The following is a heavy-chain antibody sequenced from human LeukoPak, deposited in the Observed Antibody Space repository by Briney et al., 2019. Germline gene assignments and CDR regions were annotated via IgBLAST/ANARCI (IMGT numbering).Heavy chain of an antibody. CDR2: IYYSGST. CDR3: ARRITISINWFDP. CDR1: GGSISSSSYY. V-gene: IGHV4-39*01. D-gene: IGHD3-3*01. Sequence: SETLSLTCTVSGGSISSSSYYWGWIRQPPGKGLEWIGSIYYSGSTYYNPSLKSRVTIPVDTSKNQFSLKLSSVTAADTAVYYCARRITISINWFDPWGQGTLVTVSS. J-gene: IGHJ5*02.